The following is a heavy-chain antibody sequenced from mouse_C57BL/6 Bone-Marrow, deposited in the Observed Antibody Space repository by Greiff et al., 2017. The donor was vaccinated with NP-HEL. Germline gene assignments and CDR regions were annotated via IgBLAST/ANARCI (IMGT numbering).Heavy chain of an antibody. V-gene: IGHV1-19*01. J-gene: IGHJ4*01. D-gene: IGHD2-4*01. CDR1: GYTFTDYY. Sequence: VQLQQSGPVLVKPGASVKMSCKASGYTFTDYYMNWVKQSHGKSLEWIGVINPYNGGTSYNQKFKGKATLTVDKSSSTAYMELNSLTSEDSAVYYCARRGVYDYDAYYAMDYWGQGTSVTVSS. CDR2: INPYNGGT. CDR3: ARRGVYDYDAYYAMDY.